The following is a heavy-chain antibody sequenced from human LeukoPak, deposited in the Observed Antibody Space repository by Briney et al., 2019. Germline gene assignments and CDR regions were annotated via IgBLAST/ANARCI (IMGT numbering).Heavy chain of an antibody. CDR1: GGTFSSYA. CDR2: IIPIFGTA. D-gene: IGHD6-19*01. CDR3: ARIAVAGTLGLGHHDALDI. J-gene: IGHJ3*02. Sequence: SVKVSCKASGGTFSSYAISWVRQAPGQGLEWMGGIIPIFGTANYAQKFRGRLTITADIPTSTVYMELSSLRSEDTAVYYCARIAVAGTLGLGHHDALDIWGQGTMVTVSS. V-gene: IGHV1-69*06.